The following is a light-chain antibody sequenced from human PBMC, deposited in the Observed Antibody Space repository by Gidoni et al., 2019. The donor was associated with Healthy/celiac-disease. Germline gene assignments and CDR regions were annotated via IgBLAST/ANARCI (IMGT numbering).Light chain of an antibody. CDR2: KAS. V-gene: IGKV1-5*03. CDR1: QSISSW. Sequence: DIQMTQSPSTLSASVGDRVTITCRASQSISSWLAWYQQKPGKAPKLLIDKASSLESGVPSRFSGSGSGTEFTLTISSLQPDDFATYYCQQYGTFGQGTKVEIK. J-gene: IGKJ1*01. CDR3: QQYGT.